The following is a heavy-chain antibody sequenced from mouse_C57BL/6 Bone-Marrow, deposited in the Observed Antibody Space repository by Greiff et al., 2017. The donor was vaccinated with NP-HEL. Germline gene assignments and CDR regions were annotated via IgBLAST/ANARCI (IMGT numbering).Heavy chain of an antibody. J-gene: IGHJ2*01. CDR3: ARRSYGNYKDYFDY. CDR2: INPSTGGT. V-gene: IGHV1-42*01. D-gene: IGHD2-1*01. Sequence: EVQLQQSGPELVKPGASVKISCKASGYSFTGYYMNWVKQSPEKSLEWIGEINPSTGGTTYNQKFKAKATLTVDKSSSTAYMQLKSLTSEDSAVYYCARRSYGNYKDYFDYWGQGTTLTVSS. CDR1: GYSFTGYY.